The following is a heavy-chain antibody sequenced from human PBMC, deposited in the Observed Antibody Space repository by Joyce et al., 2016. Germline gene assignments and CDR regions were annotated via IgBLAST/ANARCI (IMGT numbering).Heavy chain of an antibody. CDR3: ARGGLVYDYSMDV. V-gene: IGHV3-21*02. D-gene: IGHD2-21*01. CDR1: GFMFNISS. J-gene: IGHJ6*02. Sequence: EVQLVESGGGLVKPGGSLKISCAASGFMFNISSMSWFRQGPGKGLEWVSASSGDRRFIFQSDSVRGRFTVSRDNAENALYLQMKSLRVEDTAVYFCARGGLVYDYSMDVWGQGTTVIVSS. CDR2: SSGDRRFI.